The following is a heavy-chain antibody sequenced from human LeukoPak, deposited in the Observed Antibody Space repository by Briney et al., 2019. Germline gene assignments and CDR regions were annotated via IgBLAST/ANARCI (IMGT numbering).Heavy chain of an antibody. CDR2: INAGNGNT. V-gene: IGHV1-3*03. J-gene: IGHJ3*02. Sequence: ASVKVSCKASGYTFTSYAMHWVRQAPGQRLEWMGWINAGNGNTKYSQEFQGRVTITRNTSISTAYMELSSLRSEDTAVYYCARAQFLYEGDAFDTWGQGTMVTVSS. CDR1: GYTFTSYA. CDR3: ARAQFLYEGDAFDT. D-gene: IGHD2/OR15-2a*01.